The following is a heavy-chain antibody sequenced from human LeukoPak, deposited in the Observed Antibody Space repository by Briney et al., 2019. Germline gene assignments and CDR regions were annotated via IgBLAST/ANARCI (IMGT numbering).Heavy chain of an antibody. J-gene: IGHJ4*02. D-gene: IGHD6-13*01. Sequence: PGGSLRLSCAASGFTFSSYGMHWVRQAPGKGLEWVAVIWYDGSNKYYADSVKGRFTISRDNSKNTLYLQMNSLRAEDTAVYYCAKDLSVGAAAGRFDYWGQGTLVTVSS. CDR3: AKDLSVGAAAGRFDY. V-gene: IGHV3-33*06. CDR2: IWYDGSNK. CDR1: GFTFSSYG.